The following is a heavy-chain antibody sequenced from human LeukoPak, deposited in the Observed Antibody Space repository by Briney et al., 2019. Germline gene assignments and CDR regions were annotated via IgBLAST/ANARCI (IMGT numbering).Heavy chain of an antibody. Sequence: SETLSLTCAVYGGSFSGYYWSWIRQPPGKGLEWIGSIYYSGSTYYNPSLKSRVTISVDTSKNQFSLKLSSVTAADTAVYYCARLDYGDYRGDFDYWGQGTLVTVSS. V-gene: IGHV4-34*01. D-gene: IGHD4-17*01. CDR3: ARLDYGDYRGDFDY. J-gene: IGHJ4*02. CDR1: GGSFSGYY. CDR2: IYYSGST.